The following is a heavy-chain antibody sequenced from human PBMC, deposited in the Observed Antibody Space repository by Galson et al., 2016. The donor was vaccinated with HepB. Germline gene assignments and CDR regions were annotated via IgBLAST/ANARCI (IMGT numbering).Heavy chain of an antibody. J-gene: IGHJ2*01. CDR3: AKDALYGAKHPWYFHL. V-gene: IGHV3-23*01. CDR1: GFSFRDYY. Sequence: SLRLSCAASGFSFRDYYMSWIRQAPGKGLEWVSGINNDGGSTYYADSVKGQLTISRDNSKNTLFLQMNSLRAEDTAIYYCAKDALYGAKHPWYFHLWGRGTLVTVSS. CDR2: INNDGGST. D-gene: IGHD4/OR15-4a*01.